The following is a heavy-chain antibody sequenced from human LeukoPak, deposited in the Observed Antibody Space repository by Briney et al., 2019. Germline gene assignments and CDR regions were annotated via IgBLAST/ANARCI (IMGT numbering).Heavy chain of an antibody. V-gene: IGHV3-53*01. D-gene: IGHD2-15*01. CDR2: IYFGGTT. CDR3: ARAISGGSPITASDY. CDR1: GFTVSSNY. Sequence: GGSLRLSCAASGFTVSSNYMTWVRQAPGQGLEWVSVIYFGGTTYYADSVKGRFTISRDNSKNTVYLQMNSLRVEDTAVYYCARAISGGSPITASDYWGQGTLVTVSS. J-gene: IGHJ4*02.